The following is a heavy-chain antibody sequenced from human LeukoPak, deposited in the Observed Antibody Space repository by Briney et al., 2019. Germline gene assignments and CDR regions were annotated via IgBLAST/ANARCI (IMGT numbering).Heavy chain of an antibody. V-gene: IGHV3-30*02. D-gene: IGHD2-15*01. CDR1: GFTFSSYG. CDR2: IRYDGGNK. J-gene: IGHJ4*02. Sequence: GGSLRLSCAASGFTFSSYGMHWVRQAPGKGLEWVAFIRYDGGNKYYADSVKGRFTISRDNSKNTLYLQMNSLRAEDTAVYYCAAGLLGFDYWGQGTLVTVSS. CDR3: AAGLLGFDY.